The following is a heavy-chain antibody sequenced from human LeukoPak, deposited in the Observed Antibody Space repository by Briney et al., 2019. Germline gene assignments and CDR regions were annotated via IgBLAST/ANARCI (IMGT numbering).Heavy chain of an antibody. J-gene: IGHJ4*02. CDR3: ARVSSVTTRTQFDY. V-gene: IGHV4-59*01. CDR2: IYYSGST. CDR1: GGSISSYY. Sequence: SETLSLTCTVSGGSISSYYWGWIRPPPGKGLEWIGYIYYSGSTNYNPSLKSRVTISVDTSKNQFSLKLSSVTAADTAVYYCARVSSVTTRTQFDYWGQGTLVTVPS. D-gene: IGHD4-11*01.